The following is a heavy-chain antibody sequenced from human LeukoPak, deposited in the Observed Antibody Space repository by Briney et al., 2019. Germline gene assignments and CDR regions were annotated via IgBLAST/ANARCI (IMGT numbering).Heavy chain of an antibody. D-gene: IGHD5-12*01. V-gene: IGHV6-1*01. J-gene: IGHJ4*02. CDR3: ARLATKEGRDY. Sequence: LQTLSLTCAISGDSVSSKSAAWNCIRQSPSRGLEWLGRTYYRSKWFKAYAVSEKSRITINPDTAKNQFSLQLNSVTPDDTAVYYCARLATKEGRDYWGQATLGTVSS. CDR1: GDSVSSKSAA. CDR2: TYYRSKWFK.